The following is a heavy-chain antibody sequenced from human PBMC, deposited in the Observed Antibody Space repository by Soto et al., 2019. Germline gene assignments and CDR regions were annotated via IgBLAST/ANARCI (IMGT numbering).Heavy chain of an antibody. CDR2: ISAYNGNT. J-gene: IGHJ5*01. V-gene: IGHV1-18*04. CDR3: ARDPIAAAGICWFDS. Sequence: ASVKVSCKASGYTFTSYCISWVLQAPGQGLEWMGWISAYNGNTNYAQKLQGRVTMTTDTSTSTAYMELRSLRSDDTAVYYCARDPIAAAGICWFDSWGQGTLVTVSS. CDR1: GYTFTSYC. D-gene: IGHD6-13*01.